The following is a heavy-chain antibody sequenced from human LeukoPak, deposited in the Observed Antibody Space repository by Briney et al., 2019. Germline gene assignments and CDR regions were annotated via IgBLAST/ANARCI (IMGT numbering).Heavy chain of an antibody. Sequence: SETLSLTCTVSGGSASSGSYYWSWIRQPPGKGLEWIGYTYYSGSTNYNPSLKSRVTISVDTSKNQFSLKLSSVTAADTAVYYCARYRPLYFDYWGQGTLVTVSS. CDR3: ARYRPLYFDY. CDR1: GGSASSGSYY. J-gene: IGHJ4*02. CDR2: TYYSGST. V-gene: IGHV4-61*01.